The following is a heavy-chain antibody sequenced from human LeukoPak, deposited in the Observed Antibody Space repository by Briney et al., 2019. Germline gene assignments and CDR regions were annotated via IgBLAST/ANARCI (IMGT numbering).Heavy chain of an antibody. J-gene: IGHJ3*02. CDR2: ISYDGSNK. V-gene: IGHV3-30-3*01. CDR1: GFTFSSYA. Sequence: GRSLRLSCAASGFTFSSYAMHWVRQAPGKGLEWVAVISYDGSNKYYADSVKGRFTISRDNAQNSLYLQMNSLRAEDSSVYYCARPTTVTTISADAFDIWGQGTMVTVSS. D-gene: IGHD4-17*01. CDR3: ARPTTVTTISADAFDI.